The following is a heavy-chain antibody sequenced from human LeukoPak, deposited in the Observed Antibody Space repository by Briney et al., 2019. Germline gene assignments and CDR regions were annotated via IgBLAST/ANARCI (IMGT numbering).Heavy chain of an antibody. CDR3: TRMTTGHDY. Sequence: PSETQSLTCAVSGVSFNDYYGSWVRQTPEKGLEWIGEINHSGYTNDSPSLKSRVTISIDTSRRQFSLNMRSVTVADTGIYYCTRMTTGHDYWGQGTLVTVSS. CDR2: INHSGYT. J-gene: IGHJ4*02. CDR1: GVSFNDYY. V-gene: IGHV4-34*01. D-gene: IGHD4-17*01.